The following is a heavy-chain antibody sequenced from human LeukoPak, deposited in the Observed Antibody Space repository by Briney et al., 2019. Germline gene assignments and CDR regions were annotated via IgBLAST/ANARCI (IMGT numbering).Heavy chain of an antibody. CDR3: ARERPSGAYDYGDYVYAFDI. CDR2: IYSGGST. Sequence: GGSLRLSCAASGFTVSSNYMSWVRQAPGKGLEWVSVIYSGGSTYYADSVKGRFTISRDNSKNTLYLQMNSLRAEDTAVYYCARERPSGAYDYGDYVYAFDIWGQGAMVTVSS. D-gene: IGHD4-17*01. J-gene: IGHJ3*02. CDR1: GFTVSSNY. V-gene: IGHV3-66*01.